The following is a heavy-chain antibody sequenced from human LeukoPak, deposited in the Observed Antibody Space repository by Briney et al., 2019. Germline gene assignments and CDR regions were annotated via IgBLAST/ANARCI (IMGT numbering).Heavy chain of an antibody. D-gene: IGHD3-10*01. J-gene: IGHJ4*02. CDR1: GGSIRSSY. CDR2: IYTSGST. Sequence: SETLSLTSTASGGSIRSSYGSWFRHHAGQALEWIASIYTSGSTNYNPSLEGRVTMSVDTSKNQFSLKLSSLTAAGSSVYYCARDHNYYGYHDYWGQGTLVTVAS. V-gene: IGHV4-4*07. CDR3: ARDHNYYGYHDY.